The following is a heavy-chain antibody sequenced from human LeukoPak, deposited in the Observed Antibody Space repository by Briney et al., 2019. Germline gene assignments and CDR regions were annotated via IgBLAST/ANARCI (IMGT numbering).Heavy chain of an antibody. D-gene: IGHD2-15*01. CDR1: GGSISSYY. Sequence: SETLSLTCTVSGGSISSYYWSWIRQPPGKGLEWIGYTHYTGGTNYDPSLKSRVTISVNTSKNQFSLKLNSVTAADTAVYYCARHYMVVVKSWFDPWGQGTLVTVSS. V-gene: IGHV4-59*08. CDR3: ARHYMVVVKSWFDP. J-gene: IGHJ5*02. CDR2: THYTGGT.